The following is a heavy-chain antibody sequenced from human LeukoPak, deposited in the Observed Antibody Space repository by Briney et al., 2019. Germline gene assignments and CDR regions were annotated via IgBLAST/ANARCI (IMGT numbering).Heavy chain of an antibody. CDR1: GFTFSSYG. Sequence: GGSLRLSCAASGFTFSSYGMSWVRQAPGEGLEWVSAISGSGGGTYYADSVKGRFTISRDNSKNTLYLQMNSLRAEDTAVYYCAKDSKGLGGYIVVVTDDAFDIWGQGTMVTVSS. CDR2: ISGSGGGT. V-gene: IGHV3-23*01. D-gene: IGHD2-21*02. J-gene: IGHJ3*02. CDR3: AKDSKGLGGYIVVVTDDAFDI.